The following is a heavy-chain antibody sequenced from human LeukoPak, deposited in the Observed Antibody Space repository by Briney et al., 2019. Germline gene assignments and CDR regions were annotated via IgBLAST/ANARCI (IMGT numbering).Heavy chain of an antibody. Sequence: SETLSLTCTVSGGSISSSSYYWGWIRQPPGKGLEWIGSIYYSGSTYYNPSLKSRVTISVDTSKNQFSLKLSSVTAADTAVYYCATEVGYWYFDLWGRGTLVTVSS. J-gene: IGHJ2*01. V-gene: IGHV4-39*07. D-gene: IGHD2-2*01. CDR1: GGSISSSSYY. CDR2: IYYSGST. CDR3: ATEVGYWYFDL.